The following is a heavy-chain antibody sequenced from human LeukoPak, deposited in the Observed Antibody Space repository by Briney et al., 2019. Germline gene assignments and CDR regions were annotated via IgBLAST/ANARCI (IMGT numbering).Heavy chain of an antibody. Sequence: PSETLSLTCTVSGGSISSYYWSWLRQPPGKGLEWIGYIYYSGSTNYNPSLKSRVTISVDTSKNQFSLKLCSVTAADTAVYYCARASDGIAVASNYFDYWGQGTLVTVSS. V-gene: IGHV4-59*01. CDR1: GGSISSYY. CDR3: ARASDGIAVASNYFDY. CDR2: IYYSGST. J-gene: IGHJ4*02. D-gene: IGHD6-19*01.